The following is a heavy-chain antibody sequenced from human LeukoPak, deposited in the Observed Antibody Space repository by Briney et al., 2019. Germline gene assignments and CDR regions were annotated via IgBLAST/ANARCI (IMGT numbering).Heavy chain of an antibody. D-gene: IGHD3-9*01. CDR1: GFTFSSYE. J-gene: IGHJ4*02. Sequence: GGSLRLSCAASGFTFSSYEMNWVRQAPGKGLEWVSSISSSSSYIYYADSVKGRFTISRDNAKNSLYLQMNSLRAEDTAVYYCARDDILTGDYFDYWGQGTLVTVSS. CDR3: ARDDILTGDYFDY. V-gene: IGHV3-21*01. CDR2: ISSSSSYI.